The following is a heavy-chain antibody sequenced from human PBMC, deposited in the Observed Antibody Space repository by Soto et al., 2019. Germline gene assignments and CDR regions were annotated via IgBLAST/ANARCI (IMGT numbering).Heavy chain of an antibody. CDR3: ASPSGSYFIRDGMDV. D-gene: IGHD1-26*01. CDR1: GYTFTSYY. J-gene: IGHJ6*02. Sequence: QVQLVQSGAEVKKPGASVKVSCKASGYTFTSYYMHWVRQAPGQGLEWMGIINPSGGSTSYAQKFQGRVPMTRDTSTSTVYMELSSLRSEDTAVYYCASPSGSYFIRDGMDVWGQGTTVTVSS. V-gene: IGHV1-46*01. CDR2: INPSGGST.